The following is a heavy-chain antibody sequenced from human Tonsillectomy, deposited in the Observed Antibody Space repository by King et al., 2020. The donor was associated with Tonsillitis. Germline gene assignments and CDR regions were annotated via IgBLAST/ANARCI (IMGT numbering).Heavy chain of an antibody. CDR3: VREMLTGSCADY. J-gene: IGHJ4*02. V-gene: IGHV3-23*04. CDR1: GFTFRSYA. CDR2: ISGRGYKT. Sequence: VQLVESGGGLVQPGGPLRLSCAASGFTFRSYALSWVRQSPGKGLQWVSAISGRGYKTYYIDSVKGRFTISRDNSKKTGSLQMNSRRAEDTGVYYCVREMLTGSCADYWGQGTLVTVSS. D-gene: IGHD2-15*01.